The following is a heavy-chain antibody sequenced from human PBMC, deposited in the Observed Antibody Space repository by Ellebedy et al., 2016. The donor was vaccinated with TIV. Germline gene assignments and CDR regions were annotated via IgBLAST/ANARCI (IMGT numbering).Heavy chain of an antibody. V-gene: IGHV4-59*01. CDR2: VYQTGNT. CDR3: ARNRDDSLWGTAQPYYFDS. CDR1: GGSISNYY. D-gene: IGHD3-16*01. Sequence: SETLSLTCIVSGGSISNYYWTWIRQSPGKGLEWIGYVYQTGNTNSNPSLKGRVSMSVDTSRNQFSLNLTSVTAADTALYYCARNRDDSLWGTAQPYYFDSWGQGTLVTVSS. J-gene: IGHJ4*02.